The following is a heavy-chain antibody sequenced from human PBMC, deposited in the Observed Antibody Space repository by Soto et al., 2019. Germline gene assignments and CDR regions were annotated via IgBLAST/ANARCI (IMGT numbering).Heavy chain of an antibody. CDR3: AKDMSSAGYYGMDV. D-gene: IGHD3-22*01. CDR1: GFTFDDYA. V-gene: IGHV3-9*01. Sequence: EVQLVESGGGLVQPGRSLRLSCAASGFTFDDYAMHWVRQAPGKGLEWVSGISWNSGSIGYADSVKGRFTISRDNAKNSLYLQMNSLRAEDTALYYCAKDMSSAGYYGMDVWGQGTTVTVSS. CDR2: ISWNSGSI. J-gene: IGHJ6*02.